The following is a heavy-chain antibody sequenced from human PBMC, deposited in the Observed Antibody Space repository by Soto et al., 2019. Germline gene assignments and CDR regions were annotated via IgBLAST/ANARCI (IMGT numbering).Heavy chain of an antibody. CDR3: ARRYNWNDVYYYMDV. V-gene: IGHV5-51*01. D-gene: IGHD1-1*01. CDR1: GYSFTSYW. CDR2: IYPGDSDT. J-gene: IGHJ6*03. Sequence: PGESLKISCKGSGYSFTSYWIGWVRQMPGKGLEWMGIIYPGDSDTRYSPSFQGQVTISADKSISTAYLQWSSLKASDTAMYYCARRYNWNDVYYYMDVWGKGTTVTVSS.